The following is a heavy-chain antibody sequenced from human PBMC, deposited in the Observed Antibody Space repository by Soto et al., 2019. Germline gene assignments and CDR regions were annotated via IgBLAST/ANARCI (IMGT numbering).Heavy chain of an antibody. CDR1: GFAFSDFY. Sequence: SLRLSCAASGFAFSDFYMSWSRQAPGKGLEWVAYISHSGTSTYYAGSVKGRFTISRDNAKNSLYLQMSSLTADDTAVYYCASEGMEVAGTSWGQGTLVTVSS. CDR3: ASEGMEVAGTS. V-gene: IGHV3-11*01. CDR2: ISHSGTST. D-gene: IGHD6-19*01. J-gene: IGHJ4*02.